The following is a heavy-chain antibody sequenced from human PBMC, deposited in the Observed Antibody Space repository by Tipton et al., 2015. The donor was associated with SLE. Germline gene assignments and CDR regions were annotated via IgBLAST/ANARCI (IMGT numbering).Heavy chain of an antibody. D-gene: IGHD4-11*01. V-gene: IGHV4-59*11. J-gene: IGHJ6*02. CDR3: ARGPDYSNYYFYRMDV. CDR1: GDSFSNHF. CDR2: MYRSGTT. Sequence: TLSLTCTVSGDSFSNHFWSWIRQPPGKGLEWIGYMYRSGTTKYNPSLKSRVTISVDTSKSQFSLTLSSLTAADTAVYYCARGPDYSNYYFYRMDVWGQGTTVTVSS.